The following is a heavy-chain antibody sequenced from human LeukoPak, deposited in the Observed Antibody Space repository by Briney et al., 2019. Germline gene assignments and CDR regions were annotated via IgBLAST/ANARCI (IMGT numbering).Heavy chain of an antibody. V-gene: IGHV4-39*01. CDR1: GGSISSNNYY. J-gene: IGHJ4*02. D-gene: IGHD3-22*01. Sequence: PSETLSLTCTVSGGSISSNNYYWGWIRQPPGKGLEWIGTIYYSGTTYCNPSLKSRVTISVDTSKNQFSLKLSSVTAADTAVYYCADYDSSGYYVDYWGQGTLVTVSS. CDR3: ADYDSSGYYVDY. CDR2: IYYSGTT.